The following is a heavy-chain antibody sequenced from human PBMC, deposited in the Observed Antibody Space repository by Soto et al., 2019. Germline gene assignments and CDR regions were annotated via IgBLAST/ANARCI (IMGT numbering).Heavy chain of an antibody. Sequence: ASVKVSCKASGYTFTGYYMHWVRQAPGQGLEWMGWINPNSGGTNYAQKFQGWVTMTSDTSISTAYMELSRLRSDDTAVYYCTRAPLGIIVAPDFWGQGTLVTVSS. CDR1: GYTFTGYY. CDR2: INPNSGGT. CDR3: TRAPLGIIVAPDF. D-gene: IGHD3-22*01. V-gene: IGHV1-2*04. J-gene: IGHJ4*02.